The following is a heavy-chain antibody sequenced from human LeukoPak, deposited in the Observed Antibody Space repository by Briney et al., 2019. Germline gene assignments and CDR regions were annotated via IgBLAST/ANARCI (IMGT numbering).Heavy chain of an antibody. V-gene: IGHV3-30*02. CDR2: IRYDGTNK. J-gene: IGHJ4*02. CDR3: AKDMDVGGYGSGDYFDY. Sequence: GGSLRLSCAASGFTFSSYWMSWVRQAPGKGLEWVAFIRYDGTNKYYADSVKGRFTISRDNSKNTLYLQMNSLRAEDTAVYYCAKDMDVGGYGSGDYFDYCGQGTLVTVSS. D-gene: IGHD3-10*01. CDR1: GFTFSSYW.